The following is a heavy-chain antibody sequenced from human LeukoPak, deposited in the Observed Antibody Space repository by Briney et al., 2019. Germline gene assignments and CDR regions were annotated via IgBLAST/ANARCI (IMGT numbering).Heavy chain of an antibody. Sequence: PGGSLRLSCAVSEVTFSSYWMSWVRQAPGKGLEWVANTNQDGSEEHYADSVKGRFTISRDNAKNSLYLQMNSLRAEDTAVYYCARYCGGDCYGMDVWGQGTTVIVSS. CDR1: EVTFSSYW. CDR3: ARYCGGDCYGMDV. D-gene: IGHD2-21*01. CDR2: TNQDGSEE. V-gene: IGHV3-7*01. J-gene: IGHJ6*02.